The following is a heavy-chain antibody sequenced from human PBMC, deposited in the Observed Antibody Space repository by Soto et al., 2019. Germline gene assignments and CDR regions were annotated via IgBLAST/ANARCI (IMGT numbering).Heavy chain of an antibody. CDR1: GYTLTELS. D-gene: IGHD5-12*01. J-gene: IGHJ6*02. V-gene: IGHV1-24*01. Sequence: ASVKVSCKVSGYTLTELSMHWVRQAPGKGLEWMGGFDPEDGETIYAQKFQGRVTMTEDTSTDTAYMEPSSLRSEDTAVYYCATLVAPRGYYYYGMDVWGQGTTVTVSS. CDR2: FDPEDGET. CDR3: ATLVAPRGYYYYGMDV.